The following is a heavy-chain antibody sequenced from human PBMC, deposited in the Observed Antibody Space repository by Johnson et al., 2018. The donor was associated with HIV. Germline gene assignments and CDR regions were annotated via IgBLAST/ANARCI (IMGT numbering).Heavy chain of an antibody. CDR2: MYSGGST. D-gene: IGHD4-23*01. V-gene: IGHV3-53*01. CDR1: GFTISSNY. J-gene: IGHJ3*02. Sequence: VQLVESGGGLIQPGGSLRLSCAASGFTISSNYMSWVRQAPGKGLEWVSVMYSGGSTYYADSVKGRFTISRDNSKNTLYLQMNSLRAEDTAVYYCARGLRRTTVGNDAFDIWGQGTMVTVSS. CDR3: ARGLRRTTVGNDAFDI.